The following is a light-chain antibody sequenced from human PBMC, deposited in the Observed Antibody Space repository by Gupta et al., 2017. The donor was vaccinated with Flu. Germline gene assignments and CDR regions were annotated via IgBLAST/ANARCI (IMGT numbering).Light chain of an antibody. J-gene: IGKJ2*01. CDR1: QSISTY. CDR3: QQSYRHTSYT. V-gene: IGKV1-39*01. Sequence: ESHMTQSPSSLSASVGDRVTITCRARQSISTYLHWYQQKTGKAPKLLISDACSLQSGVPSRFIGSGFGIDFNITISSLQPEDFAADYCQQSYRHTSYTFGQGTKVEI. CDR2: DAC.